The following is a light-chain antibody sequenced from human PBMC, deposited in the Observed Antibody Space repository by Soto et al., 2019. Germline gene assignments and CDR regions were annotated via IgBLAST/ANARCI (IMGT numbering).Light chain of an antibody. CDR2: DAS. CDR3: QQRSNWPPT. V-gene: IGKV3-11*01. Sequence: DIVLTQSPATLSLSPGERATLSCRVSQSVSSYLAWYQQKPGQAPRLLIYDASNRATGIPARFSGSGSGTDFTLTISSLDPEDFAVYYCQQRSNWPPTFGGGTKVEIK. CDR1: QSVSSY. J-gene: IGKJ4*01.